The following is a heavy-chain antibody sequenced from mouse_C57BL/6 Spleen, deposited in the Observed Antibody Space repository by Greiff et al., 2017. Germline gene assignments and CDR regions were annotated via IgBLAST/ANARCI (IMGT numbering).Heavy chain of an antibody. CDR2: IDPETGGT. CDR3: TRSREAPYFDY. CDR1: GYTFTDYE. V-gene: IGHV1-15*01. Sequence: QVHVKQSGAELVRPGASVTLSCKASGYTFTDYEMHWVKQTPVHGLEWIGAIDPETGGTAYNQKFKGKAILTADKSSSTAYMELRSLTSEDSAVYYCTRSREAPYFDYWGQGTTLTVSS. J-gene: IGHJ2*01.